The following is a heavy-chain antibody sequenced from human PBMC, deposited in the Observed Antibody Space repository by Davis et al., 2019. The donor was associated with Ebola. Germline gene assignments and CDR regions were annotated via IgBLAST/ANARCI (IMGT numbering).Heavy chain of an antibody. V-gene: IGHV3-7*01. CDR1: GLTFSSYT. J-gene: IGHJ4*02. D-gene: IGHD1-26*01. Sequence: PGGSLRLSCAASGLTFSSYTMNWVRQAPGKGLEWVANIKQGGIDKYYLDSVRGRFAISRDNVENSLYLQMDSLRAEDTAVYYCARSEGHGWGYWGQGVQVIVSS. CDR3: ARSEGHGWGY. CDR2: IKQGGIDK.